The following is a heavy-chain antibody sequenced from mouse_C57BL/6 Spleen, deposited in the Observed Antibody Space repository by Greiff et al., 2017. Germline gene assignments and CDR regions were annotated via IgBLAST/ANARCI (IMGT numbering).Heavy chain of an antibody. D-gene: IGHD1-1*01. CDR2: IYPGSGST. J-gene: IGHJ1*03. Sequence: QVQLQQPGAELVKPGASVKMSCKASGYTFTSYWITWVKQRPGQGLEWIGDIYPGSGSTNYNEKFKSKATLTVDTSSSTAYMQLSSLTSEDSAVYYCARPLGTTVTHWYFDVWGTGTTVTVSS. CDR3: ARPLGTTVTHWYFDV. CDR1: GYTFTSYW. V-gene: IGHV1-55*01.